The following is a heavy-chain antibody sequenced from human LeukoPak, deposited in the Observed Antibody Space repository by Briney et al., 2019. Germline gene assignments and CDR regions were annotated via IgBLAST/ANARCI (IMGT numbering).Heavy chain of an antibody. J-gene: IGHJ5*02. D-gene: IGHD4-11*01. Sequence: SETLSLTCTVSGDSISSYHWSWIRQPAGKGLEWIGRVHTSGSTNYDPSLKSRVSMSVDTSKSQFSLKLSSVTAADTAVYYCARGRPGGSNYAAFDPWGQGTLVTVSS. CDR3: ARGRPGGSNYAAFDP. CDR1: GDSISSYH. V-gene: IGHV4-4*07. CDR2: VHTSGST.